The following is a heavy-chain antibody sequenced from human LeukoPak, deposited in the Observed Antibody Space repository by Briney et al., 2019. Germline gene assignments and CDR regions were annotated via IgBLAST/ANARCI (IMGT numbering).Heavy chain of an antibody. CDR1: SGSISSSSYY. J-gene: IGHJ4*02. CDR3: ASGSYTTAIDY. V-gene: IGHV4-39*01. D-gene: IGHD1-26*01. CDR2: IYYSGST. Sequence: SETLSLTCTVSSGSISSSSYYWGWIRQPPGKGLEWIGSIYYSGSTYYNPSLKSRVTISVDTSKNQFSLKLSSVTAADTAVYYCASGSYTTAIDYWGQGTLVTVSS.